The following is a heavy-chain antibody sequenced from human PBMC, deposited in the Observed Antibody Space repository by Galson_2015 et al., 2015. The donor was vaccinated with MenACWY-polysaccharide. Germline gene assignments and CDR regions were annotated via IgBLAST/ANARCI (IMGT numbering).Heavy chain of an antibody. J-gene: IGHJ3*01. Sequence: SLRLSCAASGITFSHYAMTWVRQAPGKGLEWVSSIGGSGLTTFYAESVKGRFTISRDNAQNILSLQMNSLRADDTARYFCAKVTEMASSRRPFDVWGQGTMVTVSS. CDR3: AKVTEMASSRRPFDV. D-gene: IGHD5-24*01. CDR1: GITFSHYA. V-gene: IGHV3-23*01. CDR2: IGGSGLTT.